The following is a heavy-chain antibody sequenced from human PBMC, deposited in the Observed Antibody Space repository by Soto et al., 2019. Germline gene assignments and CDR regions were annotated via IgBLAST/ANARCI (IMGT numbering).Heavy chain of an antibody. D-gene: IGHD3-16*01. V-gene: IGHV1-46*01. Sequence: ASVKVSCKASGYTFTSYYMHWVRQAPGQGLEWMGIINPSGGSTSYAQKFQGRVTMTRDTSTSTAYMELSSLRSEDTAVYYCARGGYYDNVWGKLSDYGLDVWGQGTTVTVSS. CDR3: ARGGYYDNVWGKLSDYGLDV. CDR2: INPSGGST. CDR1: GYTFTSYY. J-gene: IGHJ6*02.